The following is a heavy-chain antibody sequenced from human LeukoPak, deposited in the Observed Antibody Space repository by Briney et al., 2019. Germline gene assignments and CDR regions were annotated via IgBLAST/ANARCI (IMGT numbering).Heavy chain of an antibody. D-gene: IGHD3-22*01. J-gene: IGHJ3*02. CDR2: IYTSGST. CDR1: GGSISSGSYY. Sequence: SETLSLTCTVSGGSISSGSYYWSWIRQPAGKGLEWIGRIYTSGSTNYNPSLKSRVTISVDTSKNQFSLKLSSVTAADTAVYYCARDPTRPYYYDSSGYGAFDIWGQGTMVTVSS. CDR3: ARDPTRPYYYDSSGYGAFDI. V-gene: IGHV4-61*02.